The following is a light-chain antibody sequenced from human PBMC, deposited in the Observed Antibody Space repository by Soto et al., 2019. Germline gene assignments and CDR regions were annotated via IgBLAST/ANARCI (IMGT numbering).Light chain of an antibody. V-gene: IGKV1-5*03. CDR1: QSISSW. CDR3: QQYNSYSWP. CDR2: KAS. J-gene: IGKJ1*01. Sequence: IQMTQSPSTLSASVGDRVTITCRASQSISSWLAWYKQKPGKAPKLLIYKASSLESGVPSRFSGSGSGTAFTLTISSLQPDDFATYYCQQYNSYSWPFGQGTKVEIK.